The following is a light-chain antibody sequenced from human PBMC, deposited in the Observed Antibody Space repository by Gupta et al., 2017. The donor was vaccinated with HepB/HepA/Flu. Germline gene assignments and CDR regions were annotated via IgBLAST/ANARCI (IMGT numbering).Light chain of an antibody. CDR3: QQYSSSPHI. Sequence: DIQMTQSPSTLSASVGDRVTITCRASQSISSWLAWYQQKPGRAPKLLIYRASSLESGVPSRFSGSGSGTDFTLTISSLRPDDFATYYCQQYSSSPHIFGGGTKVEIK. V-gene: IGKV1-5*03. CDR1: QSISSW. J-gene: IGKJ4*01. CDR2: RAS.